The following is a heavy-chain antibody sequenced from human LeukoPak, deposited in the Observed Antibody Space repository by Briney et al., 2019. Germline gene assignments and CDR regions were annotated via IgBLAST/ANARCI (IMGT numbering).Heavy chain of an antibody. CDR3: ARQHCSGGDCYFFD. V-gene: IGHV3-33*08. D-gene: IGHD2-15*01. CDR1: GFTFSSYA. Sequence: GGSLRLSCAASGFTFSSYAMHWVRQAPGKGLEWVALIWYDGNNKYYADSVKGRFTISRDNSKNTLYLQLNSLRAEDTAVYYCARQHCSGGDCYFFDWGQGTLVTVSS. CDR2: IWYDGNNK. J-gene: IGHJ4*02.